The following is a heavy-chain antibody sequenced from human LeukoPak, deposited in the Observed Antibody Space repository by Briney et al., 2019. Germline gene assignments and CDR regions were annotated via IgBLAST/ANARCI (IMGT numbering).Heavy chain of an antibody. CDR3: ARDNYDILTGYSVSDY. D-gene: IGHD3-9*01. J-gene: IGHJ4*02. CDR2: ISADNGNT. CDR1: GYTFTSYA. V-gene: IGHV1-18*01. Sequence: ASVKVSCKASGYTFTSYAISWVRQAPGQGLEWMGWISADNGNTDYAQRFQGRVTMTTDTSTSTAYMELRSLRSDDTAVYYCARDNYDILTGYSVSDYWGQGTLVTVSP.